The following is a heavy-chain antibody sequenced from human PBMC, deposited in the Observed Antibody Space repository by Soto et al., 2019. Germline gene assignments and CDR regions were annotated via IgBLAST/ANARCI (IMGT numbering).Heavy chain of an antibody. CDR2: IYYSGST. D-gene: IGHD3-3*01. V-gene: IGHV4-61*01. Sequence: SETLSLTCTVSGGSVSSGSYYWSWIRQPPGKGLEWIGYIYYSGSTNYSPSLKSRVTISVDTSKNQFSLKLSSVTAADTAVYYCAREVGDGALRLRFLKYYYYGMDVWGQGTTVTVSS. CDR3: AREVGDGALRLRFLKYYYYGMDV. CDR1: GGSVSSGSYY. J-gene: IGHJ6*02.